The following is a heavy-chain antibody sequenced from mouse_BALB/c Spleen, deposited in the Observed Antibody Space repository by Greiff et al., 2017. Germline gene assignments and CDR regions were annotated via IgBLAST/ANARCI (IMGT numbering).Heavy chain of an antibody. J-gene: IGHJ2*01. CDR2: IYPGNVNT. CDR3: ARSEALYDGYYYFDY. CDR1: GYTFTSYY. D-gene: IGHD2-3*01. V-gene: IGHV1S56*01. Sequence: VQLVESGPELVKPGASVRISCKASGYTFTSYYIHWVKQRPGQGLEWIGWIYPGNVNTKYNEKFKGKATLTADKSSSTAYMQLSSLTSEDSAVYFCARSEALYDGYYYFDYWGQGTTLTVSS.